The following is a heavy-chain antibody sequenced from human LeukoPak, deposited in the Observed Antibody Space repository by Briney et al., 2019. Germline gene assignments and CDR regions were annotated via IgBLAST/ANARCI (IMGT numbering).Heavy chain of an antibody. V-gene: IGHV3-23*01. CDR3: AKDQGQAVVPRRFDN. CDR2: ISVIGGST. Sequence: PGGSLRLSCAASGFTVSSYAMSWVRQAAGKGLEWVSAISVIGGSTYYPYSVKGRFTISRDNAKNTLYLQMNSLRAEDTAVYYRAKDQGQAVVPRRFDNWGQGALVTVSS. CDR1: GFTVSSYA. D-gene: IGHD2-2*01. J-gene: IGHJ4*02.